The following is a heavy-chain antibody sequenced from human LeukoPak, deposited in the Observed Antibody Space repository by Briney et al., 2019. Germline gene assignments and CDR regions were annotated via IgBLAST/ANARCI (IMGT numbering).Heavy chain of an antibody. CDR3: ARETVVAAIVTYYYYYYMDV. CDR1: GGSISSYY. V-gene: IGHV4-4*07. J-gene: IGHJ6*03. CDR2: IYTSGST. D-gene: IGHD2-15*01. Sequence: KPSETLSLTCTVSGGSISSYYWSWIRQPAGKGLEWIGRIYTSGSTNYNPSLKSRVTMSVDTSKNQFSLKLSCVTAADTAVYYCARETVVAAIVTYYYYYYMDVWGKGTAVTVSS.